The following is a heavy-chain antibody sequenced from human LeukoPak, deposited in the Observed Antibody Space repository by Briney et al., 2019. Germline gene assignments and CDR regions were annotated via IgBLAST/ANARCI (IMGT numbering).Heavy chain of an antibody. J-gene: IGHJ4*02. Sequence: ASLKVSCRASGYTLTSYYMHWVRQAPGQGLEWMGVSNPSGVGTNYAQTFQGRVTMTRDTSTTTVYMELSSLRSEDTAVYYCAREESGGYFDYWGQGTLVTVSS. CDR3: AREESGGYFDY. V-gene: IGHV1-46*01. CDR2: SNPSGVGT. D-gene: IGHD2-8*02. CDR1: GYTLTSYY.